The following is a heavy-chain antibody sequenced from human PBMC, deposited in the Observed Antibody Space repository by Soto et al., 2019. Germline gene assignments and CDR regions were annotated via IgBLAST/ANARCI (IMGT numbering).Heavy chain of an antibody. J-gene: IGHJ4*02. CDR3: ARRRPPGYYNN. Sequence: QVQLVESGGDLVKPGGSLRLSCAASGFPVSDYYMSWIRQAPGKGLEWVSSISSSSSYTNYADSVKGRFTISRDNAKNTLYLQMNSLRAEDTAVYYCARRRPPGYYNNWGEGTLVTVSA. CDR2: ISSSSSYT. D-gene: IGHD3-9*01. CDR1: GFPVSDYY. V-gene: IGHV3-11*05.